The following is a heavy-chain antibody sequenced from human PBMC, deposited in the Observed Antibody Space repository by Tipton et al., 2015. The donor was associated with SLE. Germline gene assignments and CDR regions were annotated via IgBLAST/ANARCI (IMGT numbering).Heavy chain of an antibody. CDR2: IYTSGST. J-gene: IGHJ5*02. D-gene: IGHD3-22*01. CDR3: AREPYYYDSSGYYVSWFDP. V-gene: IGHV4-4*08. Sequence: GLVKPSETLSLTCTVSGGSISSYYWSWIRQPPGKGLEWIGYIYTSGSTNYNPSLKSRVTISVDTSKNQFSLKLSSVTAADTAVYYCAREPYYYDSSGYYVSWFDPWGQGTLVTVSS. CDR1: GGSISSYY.